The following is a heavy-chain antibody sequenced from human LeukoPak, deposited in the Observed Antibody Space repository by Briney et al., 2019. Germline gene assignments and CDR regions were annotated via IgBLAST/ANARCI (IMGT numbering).Heavy chain of an antibody. CDR3: ARASWVSSADAVW. J-gene: IGHJ4*02. Sequence: GGSLTLSCAASGLSFSSFAMSWVRQAPARGLEWLSSMKGTGETFYADSVRGRFTLSRDDSRNTVYLQLNYLRVEDTAVYYCARASWVSSADAVWWGQGTVVTVSS. CDR2: MKGTGET. V-gene: IGHV3-23*01. CDR1: GLSFSSFA. D-gene: IGHD3-16*01.